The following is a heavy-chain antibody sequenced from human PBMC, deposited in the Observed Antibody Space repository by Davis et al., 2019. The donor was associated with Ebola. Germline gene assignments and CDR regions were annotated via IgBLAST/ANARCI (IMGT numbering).Heavy chain of an antibody. CDR1: GFTFDDYA. J-gene: IGHJ4*02. CDR3: ARVLLWFGELFGYYFDY. CDR2: ISWNSGSI. D-gene: IGHD3-10*01. V-gene: IGHV3-9*01. Sequence: GGSLRLSCAASGFTFDDYAMHWVRHAPGKGLEWVLGISWNSGSIGYADSVKGRFTISRDNAKNSLYLQMNSLRAEDTAVYYCARVLLWFGELFGYYFDYWGQGTLVTVSS.